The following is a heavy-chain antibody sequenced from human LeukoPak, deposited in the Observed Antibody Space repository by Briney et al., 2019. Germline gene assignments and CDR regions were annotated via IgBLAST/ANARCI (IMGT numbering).Heavy chain of an antibody. CDR3: AREGEVGSSSWYSHDAFDI. CDR2: INPNSGGT. J-gene: IGHJ3*02. Sequence: ASVKVSCKASGYTFTGYYMHWVRQAPGQGLEWMGWINPNSGGTNYAQKFQGRVTMTRDTSISTAYMELSRLRSDDTAVYYCAREGEVGSSSWYSHDAFDIWGQGTMVTVSS. V-gene: IGHV1-2*02. D-gene: IGHD6-13*01. CDR1: GYTFTGYY.